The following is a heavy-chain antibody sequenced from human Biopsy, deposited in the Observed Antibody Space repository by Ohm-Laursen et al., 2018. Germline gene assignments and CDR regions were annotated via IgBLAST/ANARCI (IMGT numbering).Heavy chain of an antibody. V-gene: IGHV4-59*08. CDR3: ARHAPSYSGSYWRYFDL. D-gene: IGHD1-26*01. CDR1: GGSISSYY. Sequence: SETLSFTCTVSGGSISSYYWSWIRQPPGKGLEWIGYIYYTGNTNYTPSLKSRVTISVDTSMNPLSLRLTSVTAADTAVYYCARHAPSYSGSYWRYFDLWGRGTLVTVSS. CDR2: IYYTGNT. J-gene: IGHJ2*01.